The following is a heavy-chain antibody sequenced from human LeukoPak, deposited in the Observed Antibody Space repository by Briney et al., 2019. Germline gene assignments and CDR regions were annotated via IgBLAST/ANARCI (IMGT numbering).Heavy chain of an antibody. D-gene: IGHD2-8*01. Sequence: GGSLRLSCAASGFTFSSYAMHWVRQAPGKGLEYVSAISSNGGSTYYADSVKGRFTISRDNSKNTLYPQMSSLRAEDTAVYYCVKDPCTNGVCYHFDYWGQGTLVTVSS. V-gene: IGHV3-64D*09. CDR2: ISSNGGST. CDR1: GFTFSSYA. J-gene: IGHJ4*02. CDR3: VKDPCTNGVCYHFDY.